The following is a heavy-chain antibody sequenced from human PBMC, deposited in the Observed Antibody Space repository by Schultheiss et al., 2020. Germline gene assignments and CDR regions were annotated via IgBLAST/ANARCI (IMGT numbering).Heavy chain of an antibody. J-gene: IGHJ6*02. Sequence: SETLSLTCTVSGGSISSSSYYWGWIRQPPGKGLEWIGSIYYSGSTYYNPSLKSRVTISVDTSKNQFSLKLSSVTAADTAVYYCARQRLGYCSSTSCPRRNYYYYGMDVWGQGTTVTVAS. CDR2: IYYSGST. V-gene: IGHV4-39*01. D-gene: IGHD2-2*01. CDR3: ARQRLGYCSSTSCPRRNYYYYGMDV. CDR1: GGSISSSSYY.